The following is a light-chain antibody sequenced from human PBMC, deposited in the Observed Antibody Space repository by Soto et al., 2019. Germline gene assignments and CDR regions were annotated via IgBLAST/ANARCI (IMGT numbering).Light chain of an antibody. CDR3: QQSYSPPPIT. CDR1: QTISNY. J-gene: IGKJ5*01. V-gene: IGKV1-39*01. Sequence: DLQMTQSPSSLSASVGDRVTITCRASQTISNYLNWYQKKPGKAPKLLIYAASSLQRGVPSMFRSSGAGTDVTLTIGSLQPEDFATYYCQQSYSPPPITFGQGTRLEIK. CDR2: AAS.